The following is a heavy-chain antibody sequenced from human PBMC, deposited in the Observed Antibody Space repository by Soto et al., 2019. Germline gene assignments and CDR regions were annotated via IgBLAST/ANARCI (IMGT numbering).Heavy chain of an antibody. CDR3: ARSYSSGWEFDY. CDR2: ISSTGRTI. V-gene: IGHV3-11*01. CDR1: GFTFSNCY. J-gene: IGHJ4*02. D-gene: IGHD6-19*01. Sequence: TGGSLRLSCGASGFTFSNCYMSWIRQAPGKGLEWVSYISSTGRTIYYADSVKGRFTVSRDNAQNSLSLKLNSLRVEDTAVYYCARSYSSGWEFDYWGQGTQVTVSS.